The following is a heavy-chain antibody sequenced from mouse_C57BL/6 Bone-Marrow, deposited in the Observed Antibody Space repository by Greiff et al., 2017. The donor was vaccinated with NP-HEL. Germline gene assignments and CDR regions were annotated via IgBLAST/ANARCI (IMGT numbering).Heavy chain of an antibody. CDR1: GYTFPSYC. Sequence: QVQLQQPGAALVRPGSSVTLSCTASGYTFPSYCMDWVKQRPGPGLEWIGTIYPSDSDTHYNQKFKDKATLTVDKSSSTAYMQLSSLTSEDAAVYYCARIAGYHYYDYWGQGTTLTVSS. CDR2: IYPSDSDT. J-gene: IGHJ2*01. D-gene: IGHD2-2*01. V-gene: IGHV1-61*01. CDR3: ARIAGYHYYDY.